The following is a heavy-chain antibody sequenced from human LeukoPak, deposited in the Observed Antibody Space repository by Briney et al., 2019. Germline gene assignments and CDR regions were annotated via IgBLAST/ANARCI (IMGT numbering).Heavy chain of an antibody. CDR2: INPNSGGT. J-gene: IGHJ4*02. D-gene: IGHD3-3*01. V-gene: IGHV1-2*02. Sequence: ASMKVSCKASGYTFTGYYMHWVRQAPGQGLEWMGWINPNSGGTNYAQKFQGRVTMTRDTSISTAYMELSRLRSDDTAVYYCARDHTLGTDLYDFWSGYYSDSFDYWGQGTLVTVSS. CDR1: GYTFTGYY. CDR3: ARDHTLGTDLYDFWSGYYSDSFDY.